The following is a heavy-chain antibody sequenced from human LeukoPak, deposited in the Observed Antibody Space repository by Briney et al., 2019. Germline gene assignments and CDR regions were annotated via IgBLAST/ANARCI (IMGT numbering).Heavy chain of an antibody. Sequence: GGSLRLSCATSGFTFNNYWMHWVRQVPGKGLVWVSRISGDGSSTRNADSVKGRFTISRDNAKNTLYLQMNSLRAEDTAVCYCGKEGLNCSSSSCQRATFDYWGQGTLVTVSS. V-gene: IGHV3-74*01. CDR2: ISGDGSST. CDR1: GFTFNNYW. J-gene: IGHJ4*02. CDR3: GKEGLNCSSSSCQRATFDY. D-gene: IGHD2-2*01.